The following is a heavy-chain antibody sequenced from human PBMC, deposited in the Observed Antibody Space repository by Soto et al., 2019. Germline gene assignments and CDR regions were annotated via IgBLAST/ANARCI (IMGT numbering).Heavy chain of an antibody. D-gene: IGHD6-25*01. CDR3: AKDSMDRSGWLTWFAP. CDR1: GFTFDDYA. J-gene: IGHJ5*02. Sequence: SLRLSCAASGFTFDDYAMHWVRQAPGKGLEWVSGISWNSGSIGYADSVKGRFTISRDNAKNSLYLQMNSLRAEDTALYYCAKDSMDRSGWLTWFAPWGQGTLVTVSS. CDR2: ISWNSGSI. V-gene: IGHV3-9*01.